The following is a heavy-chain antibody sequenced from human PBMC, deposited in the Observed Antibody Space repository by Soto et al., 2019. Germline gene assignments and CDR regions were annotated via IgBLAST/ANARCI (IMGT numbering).Heavy chain of an antibody. V-gene: IGHV4-39*01. CDR1: GWSVSISTYY. CDR3: GRHPTIWGIAADF. Sequence: TDTISGWSVSISTYYWGWIRQPPGKGLEWIGNIYSSGGTYYNPSLKSRVTMSVDTSKNQFSLNLTSVTAADTAVYFFGRHPTIWGIAADFWGQGTLVTV. D-gene: IGHD6-13*01. CDR2: IYSSGGT. J-gene: IGHJ4*02.